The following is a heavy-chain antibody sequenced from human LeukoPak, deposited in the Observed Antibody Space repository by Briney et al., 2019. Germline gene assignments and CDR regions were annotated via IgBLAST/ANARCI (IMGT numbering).Heavy chain of an antibody. V-gene: IGHV3-30-3*02. CDR2: ISYDGSNK. J-gene: IGHJ4*02. CDR1: GFTFSSYA. D-gene: IGHD3-22*01. Sequence: GGSLRLSCAASGFTFSSYAMHWVRQAPGKGLEWVAVISYDGSNKYYADSVKGRFTISRDNSKNTLYLQMNSLRAEDTAVYYCAKDSGYHFLDYWGQGTPVTVSS. CDR3: AKDSGYHFLDY.